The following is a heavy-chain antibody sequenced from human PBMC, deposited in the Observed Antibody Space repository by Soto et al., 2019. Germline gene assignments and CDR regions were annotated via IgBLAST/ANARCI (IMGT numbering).Heavy chain of an antibody. Sequence: EVQLVESGGGLVQPGGSLRLSCVVSGFTFSNYWMSWVRQAPGKGLEWVADIKQDGSEKYYVDSVKGRFTISRDNAKNSLYLQMNSLRSEDTAMYYCPRGAYDYGDYVDAFDIWGQGTMVTVSS. CDR3: PRGAYDYGDYVDAFDI. CDR1: GFTFSNYW. V-gene: IGHV3-7*01. D-gene: IGHD4-17*01. CDR2: IKQDGSEK. J-gene: IGHJ3*02.